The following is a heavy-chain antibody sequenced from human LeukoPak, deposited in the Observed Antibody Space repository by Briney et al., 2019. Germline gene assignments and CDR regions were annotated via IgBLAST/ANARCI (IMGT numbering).Heavy chain of an antibody. CDR3: ARWSVTMVRSDAFDV. CDR1: GYTFTDYY. D-gene: IGHD4/OR15-4a*01. J-gene: IGHJ3*01. V-gene: IGHV1-2*02. CDR2: IDAKSGDT. Sequence: ASVKVSCKASGYTFTDYYMHWVRQAPGQGLEWMGWIDAKSGDTNYAQKFQGRVSMTRDTSISTVYMELGRLTFDDTAIYYCARWSVTMVRSDAFDVWGRGTVVTVS.